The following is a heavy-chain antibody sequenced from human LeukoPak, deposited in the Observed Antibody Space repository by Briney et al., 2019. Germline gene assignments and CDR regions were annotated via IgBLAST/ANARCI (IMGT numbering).Heavy chain of an antibody. J-gene: IGHJ4*02. D-gene: IGHD6-13*01. V-gene: IGHV4-34*01. CDR1: GGSFSGYY. Sequence: SETLSLTCAVYGGSFSGYYWSWIRQPPGKGLEWIGEINHSGSTNYNPSLKSRVTISVDTSKNQFSLKLSSVTAADTAVYYCARKNDAEFGRAAGTSSFDYWGQGTLVTVSS. CDR2: INHSGST. CDR3: ARKNDAEFGRAAGTSSFDY.